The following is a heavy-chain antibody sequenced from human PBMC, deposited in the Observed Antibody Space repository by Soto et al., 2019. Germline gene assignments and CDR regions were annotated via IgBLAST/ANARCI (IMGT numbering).Heavy chain of an antibody. V-gene: IGHV4-31*09. CDR3: ARSSGWYGMDV. CDR2: IYYSGST. CDR1: GGSISSGGYY. J-gene: IGHJ6*02. D-gene: IGHD6-19*01. Sequence: PSETLSLTCTVSGGSISSGGYYWSWIRQHPGKGLEWIGYIYYSGSTYYNPSLKSRVTISVDKSKNQFSLKLSSVTAADTAVYYCARSSGWYGMDVWGQGTTVTVSS.